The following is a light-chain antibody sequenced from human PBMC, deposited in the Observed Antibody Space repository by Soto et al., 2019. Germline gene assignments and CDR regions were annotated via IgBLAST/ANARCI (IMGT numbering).Light chain of an antibody. V-gene: IGLV2-14*01. CDR2: DVS. Sequence: QSALTQPASVSGSPGQSITISCTGTSSDVGVYNYVSWYQQHPGKVPTLMIYDVSNRPSGVSNRFSGSKSGNTASLTISGLQAEDEAAYYCSSYTSSSTPYVFGTGTKLTVL. J-gene: IGLJ1*01. CDR1: SSDVGVYNY. CDR3: SSYTSSSTPYV.